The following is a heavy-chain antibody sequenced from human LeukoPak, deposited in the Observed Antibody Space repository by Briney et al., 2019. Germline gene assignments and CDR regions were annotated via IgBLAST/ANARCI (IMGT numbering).Heavy chain of an antibody. D-gene: IGHD3-10*01. V-gene: IGHV4-59*01. CDR2: IYYSGST. Sequence: GSLRLSCAASGFTFSSYGMSWIRQPPGKGLEWIAYIYYSGSTKYNPSLKSRVTMSVDTSKNQFSLKVHSATAADTAVYYCARALGPYGSGSSYYFDYWGQGTLLTVSS. CDR3: ARALGPYGSGSSYYFDY. J-gene: IGHJ4*02. CDR1: GFTFSSYG.